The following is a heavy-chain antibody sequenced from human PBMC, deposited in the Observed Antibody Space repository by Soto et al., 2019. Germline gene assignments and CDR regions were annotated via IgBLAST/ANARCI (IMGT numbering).Heavy chain of an antibody. Sequence: PGGSLRLSCVASGFTFSAHSMNWVRQAPGKGPEWVGRIKSKTDGGTVEYAAPVKDRFTISRDDSENTLYLQMNSLKTEDTAVYYCSHGYYQYFESWGQGTLVTVSS. V-gene: IGHV3-15*07. CDR2: IKSKTDGGTV. CDR1: GFTFSAHS. D-gene: IGHD5-18*01. J-gene: IGHJ4*02. CDR3: SHGYYQYFES.